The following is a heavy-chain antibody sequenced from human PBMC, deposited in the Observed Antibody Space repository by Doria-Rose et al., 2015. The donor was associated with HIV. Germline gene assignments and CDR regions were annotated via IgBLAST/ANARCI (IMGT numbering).Heavy chain of an antibody. V-gene: IGHV4-34*01. Sequence: QVQLQQWGAGLLKPSETLSLTCAVYNGSLSGNYWSWIRQPPGKGLEWIGEINHGGGTNYNPSLQSRVSFSVDPSKNQFSLKMMSVTAADTAVYFCARGNRDRHGYSSSWPFDYWGQGTMVTVSS. D-gene: IGHD6-13*01. CDR2: INHGGGT. CDR1: NGSLSGNY. CDR3: ARGNRDRHGYSSSWPFDY. J-gene: IGHJ4*02.